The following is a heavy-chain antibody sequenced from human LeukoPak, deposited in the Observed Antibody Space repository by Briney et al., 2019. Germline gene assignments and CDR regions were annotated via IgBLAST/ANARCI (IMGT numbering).Heavy chain of an antibody. CDR1: GGSIGTYY. V-gene: IGHV4-4*07. J-gene: IGHJ4*02. D-gene: IGHD3-9*01. CDR2: IDTSGSA. Sequence: SETLSLTCTVSGGSIGTYYWSWIRQPAGKGLEWIGRIDTSGSANYNPSLKSRVTISVDTSKNRVSLNLSSVAAAETAVYYCALQDIMTGYSLVFWGQGTLVTVSS. CDR3: ALQDIMTGYSLVF.